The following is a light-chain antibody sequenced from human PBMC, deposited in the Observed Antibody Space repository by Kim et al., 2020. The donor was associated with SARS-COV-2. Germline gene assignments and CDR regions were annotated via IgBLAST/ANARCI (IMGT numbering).Light chain of an antibody. CDR1: SSSIGSNY. CDR2: DND. CDR3: AAWDTSLSVGM. Sequence: QSVLTQPPSVSAAPGQKVTISCSGSSSSIGSNYVSWYQHLPGTAPKLLIYDNDKRPSGIPDRFSGSKSGTSATLGITGLQTGDEADYYCAAWDTSLSVGMFGGGTQLTVL. J-gene: IGLJ3*02. V-gene: IGLV1-51*01.